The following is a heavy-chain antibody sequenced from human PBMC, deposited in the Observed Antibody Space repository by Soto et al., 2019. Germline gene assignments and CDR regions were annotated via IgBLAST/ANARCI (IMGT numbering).Heavy chain of an antibody. J-gene: IGHJ5*02. V-gene: IGHV2-5*02. CDR3: AHIPSYYQYDWFDP. Sequence: SGPTLVNPTQTLTLTCTFSGFSLSTSGVGVGWIRQPPGKALECLALIYWDGDKRYSPSLQSRLSITKDTSKNQVVLTMTNMDPVDTATYYCAHIPSYYQYDWFDPWGQGTLVTVS. D-gene: IGHD3-10*01. CDR1: GFSLSTSGVG. CDR2: IYWDGDK.